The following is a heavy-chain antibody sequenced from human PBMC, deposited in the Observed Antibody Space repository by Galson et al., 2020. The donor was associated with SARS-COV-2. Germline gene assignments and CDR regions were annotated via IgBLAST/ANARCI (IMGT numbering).Heavy chain of an antibody. CDR3: ARAFLSVTTSGWFDP. D-gene: IGHD4-17*01. CDR2: IIPIFGTA. Sequence: SVKVSCKASGGTFSSYAISWVRQAPGQGLKWMGGIIPIFGTANYAQKFQGRVTITADKSTSTAYMELSSLRSEDTAVYYCARAFLSVTTSGWFDPWGQGTLVTVSS. V-gene: IGHV1-69*06. CDR1: GGTFSSYA. J-gene: IGHJ5*02.